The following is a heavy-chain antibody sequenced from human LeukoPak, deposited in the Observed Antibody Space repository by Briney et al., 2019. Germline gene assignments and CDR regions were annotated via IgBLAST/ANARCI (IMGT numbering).Heavy chain of an antibody. CDR1: GFTFSSYW. V-gene: IGHV3-7*01. J-gene: IGHJ4*02. CDR2: IKQDGSEE. Sequence: GGSLRLSCAASGFTFSSYWMSWVRQAPGKGLEWVATIKQDGSEEYYVDSVKGRFTISRDNAKNSLYLQMNSLRAEDTAVYYCARDPEGAITPENWGQGTLVTVSS. CDR3: ARDPEGAITPEN. D-gene: IGHD1-26*01.